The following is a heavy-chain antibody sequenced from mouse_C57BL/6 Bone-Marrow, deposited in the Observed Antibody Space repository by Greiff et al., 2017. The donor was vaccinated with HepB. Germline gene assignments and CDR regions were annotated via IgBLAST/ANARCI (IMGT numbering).Heavy chain of an antibody. D-gene: IGHD1-1*01. CDR1: GFSFSDYG. CDR3: ARRGSYYGSSFYAMDY. V-gene: IGHV5-15*04. Sequence: EVKLVESGGGLVQPGGSLKLSCAASGFSFSDYGMAWVRQAPRKGPEWVAFISNLAYSIYYADTVTGRFPISRENATNTLYLEMSSLRSEDTAMYYCARRGSYYGSSFYAMDYWGQGTSVTVSS. J-gene: IGHJ4*01. CDR2: ISNLAYSI.